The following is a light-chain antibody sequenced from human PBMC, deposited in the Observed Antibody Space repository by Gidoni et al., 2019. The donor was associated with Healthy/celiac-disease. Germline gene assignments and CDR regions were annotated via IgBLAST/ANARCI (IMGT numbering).Light chain of an antibody. CDR1: QSVSSN. J-gene: IGKJ5*01. CDR2: GAS. V-gene: IGKV3-15*01. CDR3: QQYNKWPIGIT. Sequence: EIVITPSPATLSLSPGERATLSCRASQSVSSNLAWYKQTPGQAARLLIYGASTRATGIPARFSGSGSGTEFTLTISSLLSEDFAVYCCQQYNKWPIGITFGQGTRLEIK.